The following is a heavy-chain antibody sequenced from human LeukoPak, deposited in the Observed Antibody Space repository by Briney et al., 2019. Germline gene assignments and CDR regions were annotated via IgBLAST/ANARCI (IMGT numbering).Heavy chain of an antibody. CDR1: GFTFSSYS. Sequence: NSGGSLRLSCAASGFTFSSYSMNWVRQAPGKGLEWVSSISSSSSYIYYADSVKGRFTISRDNAKNSLYLQMNSLRAEDTAVYYCARDFAWFQYSLGEEGAFDIWGQGTMVTVSS. D-gene: IGHD3-9*01. J-gene: IGHJ3*02. CDR3: ARDFAWFQYSLGEEGAFDI. V-gene: IGHV3-21*01. CDR2: ISSSSSYI.